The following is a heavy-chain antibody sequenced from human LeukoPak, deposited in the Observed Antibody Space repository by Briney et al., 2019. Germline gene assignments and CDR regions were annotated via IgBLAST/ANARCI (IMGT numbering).Heavy chain of an antibody. CDR3: ARDTYTSGWYAGWNY. CDR1: GFSNYT. V-gene: IGHV3-30*04. J-gene: IGHJ4*02. D-gene: IGHD6-19*01. Sequence: GGSLRLSCAASGFSNYTMHWVRQAPGKGLEWVAVISYDGSNKYYADSVKGRFTISRDNSKSTLYLQMNSLRAEDTAVYYCARDTYTSGWYAGWNYWGQGTLVTVSS. CDR2: ISYDGSNK.